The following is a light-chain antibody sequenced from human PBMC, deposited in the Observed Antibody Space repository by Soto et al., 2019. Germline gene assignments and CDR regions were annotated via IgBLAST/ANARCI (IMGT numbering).Light chain of an antibody. CDR2: AAS. J-gene: IGKJ1*01. CDR3: QKYNSAPPWT. V-gene: IGKV1-27*01. Sequence: DIQMTQSPSSLSASVGDRVTITCRASQGISNYLAWYQQKPGKVPKLLIYAASTLQSGVTSRFSGSGSGTDFTLTISSLQPEDVATYYCQKYNSAPPWTFGQGTKVGIK. CDR1: QGISNY.